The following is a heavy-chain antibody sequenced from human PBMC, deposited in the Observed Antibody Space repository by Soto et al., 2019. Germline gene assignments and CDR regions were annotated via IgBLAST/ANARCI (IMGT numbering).Heavy chain of an antibody. J-gene: IGHJ6*02. CDR1: DFTVSSNY. V-gene: IGHV3-53*01. Sequence: GGSLRLSCAASDFTVSSNYMSWVRQAPGKGLEWVSVIYSGSSTIYYADSVKGRFTISRNDAKNSLYLQMNSLRAEDTALYYCARGFLRYYGSGSGYYYGMDVWGQGTTVPVSS. D-gene: IGHD3-10*01. CDR3: ARGFLRYYGSGSGYYYGMDV. CDR2: IYSGSSTI.